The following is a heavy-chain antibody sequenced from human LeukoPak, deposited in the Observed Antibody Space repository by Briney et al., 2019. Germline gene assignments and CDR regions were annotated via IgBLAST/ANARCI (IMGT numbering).Heavy chain of an antibody. J-gene: IGHJ4*02. CDR3: ATNSENDY. CDR2: IYSGGST. D-gene: IGHD1-1*01. CDR1: GFTVSSNY. Sequence: GGSLRLSCAASGFTVSSNYMTWVRQAPGKGLEWVSVIYSGGSTFYADSVKGRFTISRDNSKNTLYLQMNSLRAEDTAVYYCATNSENDYWGQGTLVTVSS. V-gene: IGHV3-66*02.